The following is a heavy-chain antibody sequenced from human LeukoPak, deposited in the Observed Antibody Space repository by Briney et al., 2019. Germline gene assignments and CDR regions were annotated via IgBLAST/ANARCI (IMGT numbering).Heavy chain of an antibody. D-gene: IGHD6-25*01. CDR3: TRESSSAPGY. J-gene: IGHJ4*02. CDR1: GGSTSSSTYH. V-gene: IGHV4-39*02. CDR2: IYYNGNT. Sequence: TPSETLSLTCTVSGGSTSSSTYHWGWVRQPPGKGLEWIASIYYNGNTYYKPSLRSRLSISIDTSKNQFSLNLRSVTAADTAVYYCTRESSSAPGYWGQGIPVTVSS.